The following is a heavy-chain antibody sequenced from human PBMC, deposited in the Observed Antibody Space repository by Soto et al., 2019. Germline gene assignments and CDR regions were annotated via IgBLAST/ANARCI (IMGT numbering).Heavy chain of an antibody. CDR3: ARVGYGDQTPIDY. CDR1: GGSFSGYY. D-gene: IGHD4-17*01. J-gene: IGHJ4*02. CDR2: INHSGST. Sequence: SETLSLTCAVYGGSFSGYYWSWIRQPPGKGLEWIGEINHSGSTNYNPSLKSRVTISVDTSKNQFSLKLSSVTAADTAVYYCARVGYGDQTPIDYWGQGTLVTVSS. V-gene: IGHV4-34*01.